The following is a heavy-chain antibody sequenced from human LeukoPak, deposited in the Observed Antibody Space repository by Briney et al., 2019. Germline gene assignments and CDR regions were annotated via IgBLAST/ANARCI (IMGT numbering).Heavy chain of an antibody. Sequence: PGRSLRLSCAASGFTFSRHGMHWVRQAPGKGLEWVAVIWYDGSNKYYADSVKGRFTISRDNSKNTLYLLMNSLSAEDTAVYYCARDISARYLDYWGQGTLVTVSS. J-gene: IGHJ4*02. D-gene: IGHD6-6*01. CDR3: ARDISARYLDY. CDR2: IWYDGSNK. V-gene: IGHV3-33*01. CDR1: GFTFSRHG.